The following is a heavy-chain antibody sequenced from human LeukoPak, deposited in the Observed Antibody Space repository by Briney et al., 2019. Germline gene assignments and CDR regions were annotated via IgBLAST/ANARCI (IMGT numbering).Heavy chain of an antibody. CDR3: ARDSLDSSGYTGY. CDR1: GGTFSSYA. Sequence: SVKVSCKASGGTFSSYAIIWVRQAPGQGLEWMGRIIPILGIANYAQKFQGRVTITADKSTSTAYMELSSLRSEDTAVYYCARDSLDSSGYTGYWGQGTLVTVSS. J-gene: IGHJ4*02. V-gene: IGHV1-69*04. CDR2: IIPILGIA. D-gene: IGHD3-22*01.